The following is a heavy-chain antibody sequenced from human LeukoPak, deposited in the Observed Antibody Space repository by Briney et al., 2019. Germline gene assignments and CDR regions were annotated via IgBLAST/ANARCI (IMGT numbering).Heavy chain of an antibody. CDR2: INQDGSEK. CDR3: ARIPGADCSSTSCL. Sequence: PGGSLRLSCAASGFTFSTYWMNWVRQAPGKGLEWVANINQDGSEKNYVDSVKGRFTISRDNAKNSLYLQMNSLRAEDTAVYYCARIPGADCSSTSCLWGQGTLVTVSS. V-gene: IGHV3-7*01. CDR1: GFTFSTYW. J-gene: IGHJ4*02. D-gene: IGHD2-2*01.